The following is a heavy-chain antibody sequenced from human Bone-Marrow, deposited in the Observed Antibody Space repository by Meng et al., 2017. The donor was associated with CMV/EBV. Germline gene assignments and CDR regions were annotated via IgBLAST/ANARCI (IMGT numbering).Heavy chain of an antibody. V-gene: IGHV3-30*04. CDR2: ISYDGSNQ. D-gene: IGHD3-16*01. Sequence: CAASGFPFCRYAMHWVRQAPGKGLEWVVVISYDGSNQYYADSVKGRFTISRDNSKNALYLQMNSLRAEDTAVYYCARDERGVGGFDYWGQGTLVTVSS. CDR3: ARDERGVGGFDY. CDR1: GFPFCRYA. J-gene: IGHJ4*02.